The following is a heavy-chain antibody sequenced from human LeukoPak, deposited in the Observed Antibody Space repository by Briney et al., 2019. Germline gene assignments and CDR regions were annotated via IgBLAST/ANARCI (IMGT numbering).Heavy chain of an antibody. CDR3: AKNGDRGAYCTGGTCYPYFYYYMGV. J-gene: IGHJ6*03. Sequence: GGSLRLSCAASGITFSSYGMSWVRQAPGKGLEGVSSISSTGGTTYYADSVKGRFTISRDNSKNTLYLQMNSLRAEDTAIYYCAKNGDRGAYCTGGTCYPYFYYYMGVWGKGTTVTI. CDR2: ISSTGGTT. CDR1: GITFSSYG. D-gene: IGHD2-15*01. V-gene: IGHV3-23*01.